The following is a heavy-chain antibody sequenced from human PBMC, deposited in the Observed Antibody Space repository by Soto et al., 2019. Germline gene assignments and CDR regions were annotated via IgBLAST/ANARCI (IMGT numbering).Heavy chain of an antibody. CDR2: INANSGGT. D-gene: IGHD3-3*01. J-gene: IGHJ6*02. Sequence: QVQLVQSGAEVKKPGASVKVSCKASGYTFTGYYMHWVRQAPGQGLEWMGWINANSGGTNYAQKLQGWVTMTRDTAISTAYMELSRLRSDDTAVYYCARGPTGYDFWSGYFSGYYYGMDVWGQGTTVTVSS. CDR3: ARGPTGYDFWSGYFSGYYYGMDV. V-gene: IGHV1-2*04. CDR1: GYTFTGYY.